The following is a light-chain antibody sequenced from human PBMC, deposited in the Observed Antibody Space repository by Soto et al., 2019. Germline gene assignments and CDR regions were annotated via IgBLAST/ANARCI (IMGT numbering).Light chain of an antibody. V-gene: IGLV2-11*01. J-gene: IGLJ2*01. CDR2: DVS. CDR1: SSDVGGYNY. Sequence: QSALTQPRSVSGSPGQSVTISCTGTSSDVGGYNYVSWYQQHPGKAPKLMIYDVSKRPSGVPDRVSGSKSGNTASLTISGLQAEDEADYSCLSYAGSYTLVFGGGTKRTVL. CDR3: LSYAGSYTLV.